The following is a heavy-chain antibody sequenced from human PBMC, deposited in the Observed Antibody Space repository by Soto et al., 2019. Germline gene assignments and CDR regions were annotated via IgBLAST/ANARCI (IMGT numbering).Heavy chain of an antibody. CDR2: IGTAGDT. CDR3: ARGGLRYFDWPPDY. CDR1: GFTFSSYD. D-gene: IGHD3-9*01. Sequence: GGSLRLSCAASGFTFSSYDMHWVRQATGKGLEWVSAIGTAGDTYYPGSVKGRFTISRENAKNSLYLQMNSLRAGDTAVYYCARGGLRYFDWPPDYWGQGTLVTVSS. V-gene: IGHV3-13*01. J-gene: IGHJ4*02.